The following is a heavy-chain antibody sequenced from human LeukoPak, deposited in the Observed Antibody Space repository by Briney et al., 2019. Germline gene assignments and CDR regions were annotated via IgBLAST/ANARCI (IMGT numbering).Heavy chain of an antibody. Sequence: ASVKVSCKASGYTFTSFGVSWVRQAPGQGLEWLGWISVYNGNTDYAQNFQGRVALTTETSTNTAYMELRGLTSGDTAIYYCARGGADYDILSGLYLGYWGQGTLVTVSS. CDR1: GYTFTSFG. CDR2: ISVYNGNT. CDR3: ARGGADYDILSGLYLGY. D-gene: IGHD3-9*01. V-gene: IGHV1-18*01. J-gene: IGHJ4*02.